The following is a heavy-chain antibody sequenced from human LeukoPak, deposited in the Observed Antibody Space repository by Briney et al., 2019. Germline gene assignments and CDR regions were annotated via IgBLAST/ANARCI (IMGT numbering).Heavy chain of an antibody. CDR3: AKDDGIAAVGTPDVFDL. J-gene: IGHJ3*01. CDR2: ISGRGCNT. Sequence: GGSLRLSCAASVFIFSIYPMSWVRQAPGKGLEWVSVISGRGCNTYHAHSVKGRFTISRDNTKNTLYLQINSLRAEGTAVYYCAKDDGIAAVGTPDVFDLGGQGTMVSVSS. V-gene: IGHV3-23*01. D-gene: IGHD6-13*01. CDR1: VFIFSIYP.